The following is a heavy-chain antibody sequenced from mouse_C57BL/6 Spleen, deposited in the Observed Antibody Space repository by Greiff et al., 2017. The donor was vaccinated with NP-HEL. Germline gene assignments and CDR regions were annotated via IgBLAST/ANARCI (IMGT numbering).Heavy chain of an antibody. V-gene: IGHV1-64*01. CDR3: ARRFYYDYDEAYWYFDV. CDR1: GYTFTSYW. J-gene: IGHJ1*03. Sequence: VQLQQSGAELVKPGASVKLSCKASGYTFTSYWMHWVKQRPGQGLEWIGMIHPNSGSTNYNEKFKSKATLTVDKSSSTAYMQLSSLTSEDSAVYYCARRFYYDYDEAYWYFDVWGTGTTVTVSS. CDR2: IHPNSGST. D-gene: IGHD2-4*01.